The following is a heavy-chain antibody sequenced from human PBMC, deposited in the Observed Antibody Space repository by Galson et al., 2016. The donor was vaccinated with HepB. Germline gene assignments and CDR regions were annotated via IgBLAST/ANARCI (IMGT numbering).Heavy chain of an antibody. D-gene: IGHD3-22*01. CDR1: GFSIRSNGVG. CDR3: AHRGHDGSGRNWFDH. V-gene: IGHV2-5*02. J-gene: IGHJ5*02. Sequence: PALVKPTQTLTLTCSLSGFSIRSNGVGVGWIRQPPGQAPEWLALIYWDEDKRYSPALKNRLTIAKDTSKNQVVLTMTNMDPVDTATYYCAHRGHDGSGRNWFDHWGQGTLVTVSS. CDR2: IYWDEDK.